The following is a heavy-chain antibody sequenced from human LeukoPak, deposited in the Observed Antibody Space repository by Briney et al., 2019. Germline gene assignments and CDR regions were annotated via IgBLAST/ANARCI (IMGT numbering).Heavy chain of an antibody. CDR3: AREGLRNVHNPLGY. D-gene: IGHD5-24*01. J-gene: IGHJ4*02. CDR2: IKEREKT. CDR1: GGTLSGYY. V-gene: IGHV4-34*01. Sequence: SETLSLTCAAYGGTLSGYYWSWIRQPPGKGLEWIGEIKEREKTNYNPSLKSRVTISIDTSKNQFSLKLSSVTAAGTAVYYCAREGLRNVHNPLGYWGQGTLVTVSP.